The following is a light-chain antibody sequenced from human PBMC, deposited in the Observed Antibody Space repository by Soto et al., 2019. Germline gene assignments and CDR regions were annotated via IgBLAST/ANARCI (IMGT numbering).Light chain of an antibody. V-gene: IGKV1-5*03. Sequence: DIQMTQSPSTLSASVGDRVTITCRASQSIDRWLAWYQQQPGKAPKLLIYRASSLESGVPSRVSGSGSGTEFTLPISSLQPDDFTTCYCLQYKTYPYTLPQGTKREMK. CDR3: LQYKTYPYT. CDR2: RAS. CDR1: QSIDRW. J-gene: IGKJ2*01.